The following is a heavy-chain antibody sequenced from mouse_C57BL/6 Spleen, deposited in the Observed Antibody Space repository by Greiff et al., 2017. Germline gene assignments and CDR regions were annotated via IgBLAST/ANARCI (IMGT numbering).Heavy chain of an antibody. CDR1: GYTFTSYW. D-gene: IGHD4-1*01. CDR2: IDPSDSYT. V-gene: IGHV1-69*01. Sequence: QVQLQQPGAELVMPGASVKLSCKASGYTFTSYWMHWVKQRPGQGLEWIGEIDPSDSYTNYNQKFKGKATLTVDKSSSTAYMQLSSLTSEDSAVYYCAIELGLDYWGQGTTRTVSS. CDR3: AIELGLDY. J-gene: IGHJ2*01.